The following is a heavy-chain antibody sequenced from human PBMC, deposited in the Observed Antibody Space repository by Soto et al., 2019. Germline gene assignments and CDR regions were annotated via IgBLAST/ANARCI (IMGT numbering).Heavy chain of an antibody. V-gene: IGHV5-51*01. CDR3: ARNRLRQYYYGMDV. J-gene: IGHJ6*02. CDR1: GYSFANYW. CDR2: IYPGDSDT. Sequence: GESLKISCQGSGYSFANYWIAWVRQMPGKGLEWVGAIYPGDSDTRYSPSFRGQVTISADKSTSHVYLQWSSLKASDTAMYYCARNRLRQYYYGMDVWGQGTTVTVSS. D-gene: IGHD3-10*01.